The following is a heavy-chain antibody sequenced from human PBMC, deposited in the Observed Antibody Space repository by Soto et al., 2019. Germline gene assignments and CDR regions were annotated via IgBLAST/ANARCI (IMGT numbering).Heavy chain of an antibody. CDR2: IVVGSGNT. D-gene: IGHD2-8*01. V-gene: IGHV1-58*01. Sequence: WASVKVSCKASGFTFTSSAVQWVRQARGQRLEWIGWIVVGSGNTNYAQKFQERVTITRDMSTSTAYMELSSLRSEDTAVYYCAADSPNLSGYFDYWGQGTLVTVSS. CDR1: GFTFTSSA. J-gene: IGHJ4*02. CDR3: AADSPNLSGYFDY.